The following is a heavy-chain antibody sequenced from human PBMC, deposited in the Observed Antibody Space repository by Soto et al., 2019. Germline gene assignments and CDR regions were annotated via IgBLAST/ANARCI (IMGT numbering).Heavy chain of an antibody. CDR2: IYYSGST. CDR3: AREVRNSPYYGMDV. CDR1: GGSISSGGYY. J-gene: IGHJ6*02. V-gene: IGHV4-31*03. Sequence: QVQLQESGPGLVKPSQTLSLTCTVSGGSISSGGYYWSWIRQHPGKGLEWIGYIYYSGSTYYNPSLKSRVTRSVDTSKNQFSLKLSSVTAADTAVYYCAREVRNSPYYGMDVWGQGTTVTVSS. D-gene: IGHD1-7*01.